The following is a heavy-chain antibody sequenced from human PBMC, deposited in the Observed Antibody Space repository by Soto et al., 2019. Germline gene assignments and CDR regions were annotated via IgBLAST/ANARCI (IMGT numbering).Heavy chain of an antibody. CDR2: IYYSGST. D-gene: IGHD3-3*01. J-gene: IGHJ4*02. CDR1: GGSISSSSYY. V-gene: IGHV4-39*01. Sequence: QLQLQESGPGLVKPSETLSLTCTVSGGSISSSSYYWGWIRQPPGKGLEWIGSIYYSGSTYYNPSLKMRVTISVDTSTNQFSLKLSSVPAADTAVYYCARQRKIVLRFLEWLSFDYWGQGTLVTVSS. CDR3: ARQRKIVLRFLEWLSFDY.